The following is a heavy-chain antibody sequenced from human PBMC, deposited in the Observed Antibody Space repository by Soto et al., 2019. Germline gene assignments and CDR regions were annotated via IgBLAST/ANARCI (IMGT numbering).Heavy chain of an antibody. CDR3: ARDKGRGQLGGNYYYALDV. CDR2: IIPIFRTP. D-gene: IGHD1-1*01. Sequence: QVQLVQSGAEVLKPGSSVKLSCKTSGDTFDTFAISWVRQAPGQGLEWMGGIIPIFRTPDYTQKFQGRVQITADVSTSTAYMELSSLRSEDTAVYYCARDKGRGQLGGNYYYALDVWGQGTTVTVSS. CDR1: GDTFDTFA. V-gene: IGHV1-69*12. J-gene: IGHJ6*02.